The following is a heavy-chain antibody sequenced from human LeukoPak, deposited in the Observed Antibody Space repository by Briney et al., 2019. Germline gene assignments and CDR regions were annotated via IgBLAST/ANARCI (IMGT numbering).Heavy chain of an antibody. CDR2: IKQDGSEK. CDR1: GFTFSIYW. CDR3: ARGLGYSSSSGPLGY. J-gene: IGHJ4*02. V-gene: IGHV3-7*04. D-gene: IGHD6-6*01. Sequence: GGSLRLSCAASGFTFSIYWMSWVRQAPGKGLEWVANIKQDGSEKYYVDSVKGRFTISRDNAKNSLYLQMNSLRAEDTAVYYCARGLGYSSSSGPLGYWGQGTLVTVSS.